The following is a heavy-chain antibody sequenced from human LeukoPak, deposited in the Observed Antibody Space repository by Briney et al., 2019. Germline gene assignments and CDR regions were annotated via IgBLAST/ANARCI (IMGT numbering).Heavy chain of an antibody. Sequence: SETLSLTCAVNGGSFSSYYWSWIRQPPGEGLQWIGEINRSGRTNYNPSLASRVTISADTSNNQFSLKLSSVTAADTAVYYCARVAPYYYYMDVWGKGATVTSP. CDR1: GGSFSSYY. J-gene: IGHJ6*03. CDR3: ARVAPYYYYMDV. V-gene: IGHV4-34*01. CDR2: INRSGRT. D-gene: IGHD2-21*01.